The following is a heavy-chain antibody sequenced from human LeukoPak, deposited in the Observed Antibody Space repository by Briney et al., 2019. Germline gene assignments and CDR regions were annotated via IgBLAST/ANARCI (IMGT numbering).Heavy chain of an antibody. Sequence: PSETLSLTCTVSGGSISSYYWSWIRQPPGKGLEWIGYIYYSGSTNYNPSLKSRVTLSVDTSKNQFSLKLGSVTAADTAVYYCARDYVGRFDYWGQGTLVTVSS. CDR1: GGSISSYY. CDR2: IYYSGST. CDR3: ARDYVGRFDY. D-gene: IGHD3-10*01. V-gene: IGHV4-59*01. J-gene: IGHJ4*02.